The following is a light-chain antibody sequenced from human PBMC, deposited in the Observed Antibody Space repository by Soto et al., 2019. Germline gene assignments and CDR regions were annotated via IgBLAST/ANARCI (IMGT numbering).Light chain of an antibody. CDR3: QQYHSYSRT. CDR2: KAS. V-gene: IGKV1-5*03. Sequence: DIQMTQSPSTLSASVGDRVTITCRASQSISAWLAWYQQKPGKAPNLLIYKASSLETGIPSRFSGGGSGTEFALSISSLQPDDFAIYYCQQYHSYSRTFGQGTKVEIK. J-gene: IGKJ1*01. CDR1: QSISAW.